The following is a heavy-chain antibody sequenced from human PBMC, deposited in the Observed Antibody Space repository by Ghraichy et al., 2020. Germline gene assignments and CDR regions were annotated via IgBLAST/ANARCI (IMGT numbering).Heavy chain of an antibody. Sequence: ASVKVSCKASGYTFSSYYMHWVRQSPGQGLEWMGIINPSGGSTSYAQKIQGRVTMTRDTSTSTVYMELSSLRSEDTAVYYCANWDDAFDIWGQGTMVTVSS. V-gene: IGHV1-46*03. CDR2: INPSGGST. CDR1: GYTFSSYY. CDR3: ANWDDAFDI. J-gene: IGHJ3*02. D-gene: IGHD7-27*01.